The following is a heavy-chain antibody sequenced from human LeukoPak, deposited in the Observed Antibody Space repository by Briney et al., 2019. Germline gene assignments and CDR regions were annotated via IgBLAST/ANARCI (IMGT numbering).Heavy chain of an antibody. V-gene: IGHV1-18*01. CDR2: ISAYNGNT. CDR1: GYTFTSYG. J-gene: IGHJ3*02. D-gene: IGHD1-26*01. CDR3: ARVASIIVGATGVAFDI. Sequence: ASVKVSCKASGYTFTSYGISWVRRAPGQGLEWMGWISAYNGNTNYAQKLQGRVTMTTDTSTSTAYMELRSLRSDDTAVYYCARVASIIVGATGVAFDIWGQGTMVTVSS.